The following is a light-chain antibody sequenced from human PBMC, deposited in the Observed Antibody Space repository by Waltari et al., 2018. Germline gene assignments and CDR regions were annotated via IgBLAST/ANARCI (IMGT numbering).Light chain of an antibody. J-gene: IGLJ3*02. CDR2: DVS. CDR3: CSYAGSYAWV. CDR1: SSDVGGYNY. Sequence: QSALTQPRSVSGSPGQSVTISCTGPSSDVGGYNYVSRYQQHPGKAPKLMIYDVSQRPSGVPDRFSCSKYGNTASLTISGLQAEDEADYYCCSYAGSYAWVFGGGTKLTVL. V-gene: IGLV2-11*01.